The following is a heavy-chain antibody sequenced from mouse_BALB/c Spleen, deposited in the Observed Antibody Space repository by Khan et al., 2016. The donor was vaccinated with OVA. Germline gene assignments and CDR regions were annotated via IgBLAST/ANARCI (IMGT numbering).Heavy chain of an antibody. V-gene: IGHV5-9-3*01. Sequence: EVELVESGGGLVKPGGSLKLSCSASGFTFSSYAMSWVRQTPEKRLECVASISTGGHYTFYPDTVKGRFTISRDNANNTLYLQMSSLRSEDTAMYYCARIWVDYHAMDYWGQGTSVTVSS. CDR3: ARIWVDYHAMDY. J-gene: IGHJ4*01. CDR2: ISTGGHYT. CDR1: GFTFSSYA.